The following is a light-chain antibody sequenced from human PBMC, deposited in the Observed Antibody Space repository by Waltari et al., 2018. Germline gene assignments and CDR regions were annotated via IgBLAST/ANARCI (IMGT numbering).Light chain of an antibody. CDR1: SGHISNV. J-gene: IGLJ3*02. V-gene: IGLV4-69*01. CDR3: QTGGHGTWV. Sequence: QLVLTQSPSASASLGASVKLTCPLSSGHISNVIAWHQQQPRKGPRYLMKVNSDGSHSKGDEIPDRFSGSSSGAERYLTISSLQSEDEADYYCQTGGHGTWVFGGGTKLTVL. CDR2: VNSDGSH.